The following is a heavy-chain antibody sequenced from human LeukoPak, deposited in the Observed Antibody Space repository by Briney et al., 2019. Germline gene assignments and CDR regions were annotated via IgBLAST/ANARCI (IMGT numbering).Heavy chain of an antibody. CDR2: INPNSGGT. J-gene: IGHJ4*02. CDR3: ARDLGDYVWGSYPDY. V-gene: IGHV1-2*02. D-gene: IGHD3-16*02. Sequence: ASVKVSCKASGYTFTSYGISWVRQAPGQGLEWMGWINPNSGGTNYAQKFQGRVTMTRDTSISTAYMELNRLRSDDTAVYYCARDLGDYVWGSYPDYWGQGTLVTVSS. CDR1: GYTFTSYG.